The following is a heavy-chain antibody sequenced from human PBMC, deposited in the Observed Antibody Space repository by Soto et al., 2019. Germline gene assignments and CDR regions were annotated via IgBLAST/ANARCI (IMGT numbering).Heavy chain of an antibody. D-gene: IGHD2-2*01. CDR2: IYYSGST. CDR3: ARDRTLFFISTSGYLENWFSS. Sequence: PSETLSLTCTVSGGSISSGGYYWSWIRQHPGKGLEWIGYIYYSGSTYYNPSLKSRVTISVDTSKNQFSLKLSSVTAADTAVYYCARDRTLFFISTSGYLENWFSSRSQGSPVTVS. CDR1: GGSISSGGYY. J-gene: IGHJ5*01. V-gene: IGHV4-31*03.